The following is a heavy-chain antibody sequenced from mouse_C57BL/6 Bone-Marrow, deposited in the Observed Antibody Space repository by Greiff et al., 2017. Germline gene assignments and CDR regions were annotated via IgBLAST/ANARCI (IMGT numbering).Heavy chain of an antibody. CDR3: TWRPDY. V-gene: IGHV6-6*01. CDR2: IRNKANHHAT. J-gene: IGHJ4*01. CDR1: GFTFSDAW. Sequence: DVQLVESGGGLVQPGGSMKLSCAASGFTFSDAWMDWVRQSPEKGLEWVAEIRNKANHHATYYAESVKGRFTISREDYKSSVYLQMNGLRAEDTGIYYCTWRPDYWGQGTSVTVSS.